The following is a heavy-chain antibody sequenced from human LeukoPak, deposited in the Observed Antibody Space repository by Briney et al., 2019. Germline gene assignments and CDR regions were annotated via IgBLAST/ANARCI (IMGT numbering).Heavy chain of an antibody. CDR1: GYTFTGYY. J-gene: IGHJ4*02. D-gene: IGHD3-9*01. V-gene: IGHV1-2*02. CDR3: ARTPETYYDILTGYYSRGYFDY. CDR2: INPNSGGT. Sequence: ASVKVSCKASGYTFTGYYMHWVRQAPGQGLEWMGWINPNSGGTNYAQKFQGRVTMTRDTSISTAYMELSRLRSDDTAVYYCARTPETYYDILTGYYSRGYFDYWGQGTLVTVSS.